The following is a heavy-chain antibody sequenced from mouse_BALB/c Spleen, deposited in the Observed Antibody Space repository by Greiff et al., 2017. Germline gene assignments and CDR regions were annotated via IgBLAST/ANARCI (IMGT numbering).Heavy chain of an antibody. D-gene: IGHD4-1*01. J-gene: IGHJ2*01. CDR3: TRGSNWEYFDY. Sequence: EVKLEESGGGLVQPGGSMKLSCVASGFTFSNYWMNWVRQSPEKGLEWVAEIRLKSNNYATHYAESVKGRFTISRDDSKSSVYLQMNNLRAEDTGIYYCTRGSNWEYFDYWGQGTTLTVSS. CDR2: IRLKSNNYAT. V-gene: IGHV6-6*02. CDR1: GFTFSNYW.